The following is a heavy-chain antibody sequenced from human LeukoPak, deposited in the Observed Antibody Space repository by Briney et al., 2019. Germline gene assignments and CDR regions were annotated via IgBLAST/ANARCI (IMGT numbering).Heavy chain of an antibody. J-gene: IGHJ3*02. D-gene: IGHD6-19*01. CDR3: SRGSRVAGTKYALDI. CDR1: GYTFTEYF. Sequence: GASVKVSSKASGYTFTEYFIHWVRPAPGQGLECMGWIHPNSGETNIAQKFQGRVTMTRDTSISPVYMELSWLKSDDTAVYYCSRGSRVAGTKYALDIWGQGTMVTVSS. V-gene: IGHV1-2*02. CDR2: IHPNSGET.